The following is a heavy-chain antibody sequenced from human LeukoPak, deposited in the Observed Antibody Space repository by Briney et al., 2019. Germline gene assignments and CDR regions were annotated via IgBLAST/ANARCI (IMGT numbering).Heavy chain of an antibody. D-gene: IGHD3-22*01. CDR2: ISGSGGAT. Sequence: PGGSLRLSCAASGFTLSSYAMSWVRQPPGKGLEWVSGISGSGGATCHADSVKGRFTISRDNSRNTLHLQMNSLRAEDTAIYYCAKAQSYYYDTSGYYCYFDYWGQGTLVTVSS. CDR3: AKAQSYYYDTSGYYCYFDY. V-gene: IGHV3-23*01. CDR1: GFTLSSYA. J-gene: IGHJ4*02.